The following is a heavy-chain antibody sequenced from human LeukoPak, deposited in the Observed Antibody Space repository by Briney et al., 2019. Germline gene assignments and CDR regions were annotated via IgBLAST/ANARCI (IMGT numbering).Heavy chain of an antibody. Sequence: PGGSLRLSCAASGFTFSSYGMSWVRQAPGKGLEWVSGISGSGDNTYSADSVKGRFTISRDSSKNTLYLQMNSLRAEDTAIYYCAKGLLRFFDYSFDYWGQGTLVTVSS. D-gene: IGHD3-9*01. V-gene: IGHV3-23*01. CDR1: GFTFSSYG. J-gene: IGHJ4*02. CDR3: AKGLLRFFDYSFDY. CDR2: ISGSGDNT.